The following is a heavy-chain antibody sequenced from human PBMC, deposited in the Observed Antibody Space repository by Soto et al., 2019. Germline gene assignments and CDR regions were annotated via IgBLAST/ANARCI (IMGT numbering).Heavy chain of an antibody. CDR1: GFTFSDYY. J-gene: IGHJ4*02. CDR3: ARIAGGVIAAANLDH. Sequence: QVQLVESGGGLVKPGGSLRLSCAASGFTFSDYYMSWIRQAPGKGLEWVSYMTTDSSYTKYADPVKGRFTISRDNAKNLLYLQMNSLIAEDTAVYYCARIAGGVIAAANLDHWGQGPMVAVSS. V-gene: IGHV3-11*06. D-gene: IGHD2-2*01. CDR2: MTTDSSYT.